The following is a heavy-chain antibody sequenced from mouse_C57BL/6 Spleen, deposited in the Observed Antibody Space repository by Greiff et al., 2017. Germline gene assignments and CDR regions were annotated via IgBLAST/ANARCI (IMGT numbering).Heavy chain of an antibody. CDR2: IYPGDGDT. Sequence: VQLQQSGPELVKPGASVKISCKASGYAFSSSWMNWVKQRPGKGLEWIGRIYPGDGDTNYNGKFKGKATLTADKSSSTAYMQLSSLTSEDSAVYFCARRLGEGFAYWGQGTLVTVSA. CDR1: GYAFSSSW. CDR3: ARRLGEGFAY. V-gene: IGHV1-82*01. J-gene: IGHJ3*01. D-gene: IGHD4-1*01.